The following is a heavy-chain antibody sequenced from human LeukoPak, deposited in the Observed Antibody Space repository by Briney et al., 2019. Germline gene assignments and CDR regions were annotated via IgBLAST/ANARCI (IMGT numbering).Heavy chain of an antibody. V-gene: IGHV1-69*13. CDR2: SSPTFGTA. Sequence: SVKVSCKASGGTFGGFPSGWGGRPPDQGLGGMGGSSPTFGTANYAQKFQGRVTITADESTSTAYMELSSLRSEDTAVYYCARLRIYCSSTSCSMEYYFDYWGQGTLVTVSS. D-gene: IGHD2-2*01. J-gene: IGHJ4*02. CDR1: GGTFGGFP. CDR3: ARLRIYCSSTSCSMEYYFDY.